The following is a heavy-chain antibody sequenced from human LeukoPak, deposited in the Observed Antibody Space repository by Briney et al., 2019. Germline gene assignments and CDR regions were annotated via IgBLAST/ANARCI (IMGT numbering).Heavy chain of an antibody. CDR3: AKDPLGFCTRATCRYLDS. J-gene: IGHJ4*03. V-gene: IGHV3-30*02. D-gene: IGHD2-8*01. Sequence: GGSLRLSCAASGFTFRNAWMTWVRQAPGKGLEWVAFIWYDGSNRYYADSVKGRFTISRDDSENTLFLQMSSLRTEDTAVYYCAKDPLGFCTRATCRYLDSWGQGTLVTVSS. CDR2: IWYDGSNR. CDR1: GFTFRNAW.